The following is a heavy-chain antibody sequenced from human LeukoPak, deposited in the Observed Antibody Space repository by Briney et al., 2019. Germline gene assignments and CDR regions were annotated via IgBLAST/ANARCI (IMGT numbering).Heavy chain of an antibody. CDR1: GGSIGSSSYY. V-gene: IGHV4-39*01. CDR2: IYYSGST. Sequence: SETLSLTCTVSGGSIGSSSYYWGWIRQPPGKGLEWIGSIYYSGSTYYNPSLKSRVTISVDTSKNQFSLKLSSVTAADTAVYYCASETGTTMLRHWGQGALVTVSS. D-gene: IGHD1-1*01. CDR3: ASETGTTMLRH. J-gene: IGHJ4*02.